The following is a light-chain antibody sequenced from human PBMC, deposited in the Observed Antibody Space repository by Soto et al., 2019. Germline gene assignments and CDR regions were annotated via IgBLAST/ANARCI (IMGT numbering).Light chain of an antibody. V-gene: IGLV1-51*02. Sequence: QSVLTQPPSVSAAPGQKVTISCSGSSSNIENNYVSWYQQLPGTAPQVLIYENDKRPSGIPDRFSASKSGTSATLGITGLQTGDEADYYCGTLDSSLREVVFGGGTKVTVL. J-gene: IGLJ2*01. CDR2: END. CDR1: SSNIENNY. CDR3: GTLDSSLREVV.